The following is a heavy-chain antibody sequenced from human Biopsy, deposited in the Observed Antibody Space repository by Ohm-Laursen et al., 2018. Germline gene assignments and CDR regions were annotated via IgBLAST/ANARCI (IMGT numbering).Heavy chain of an antibody. V-gene: IGHV4-4*07. Sequence: SDTLSFTCAVYGDSFNGYYWSWIRQPAGKGLEWIGRVYTSGSTSYNPSLESRVTMSVVTSKNQFSLKVTSMTAADTALYYCARDYGLELGGLEAFDIWGQGTMVTVSS. CDR2: VYTSGST. D-gene: IGHD1-7*01. J-gene: IGHJ3*02. CDR1: GDSFNGYY. CDR3: ARDYGLELGGLEAFDI.